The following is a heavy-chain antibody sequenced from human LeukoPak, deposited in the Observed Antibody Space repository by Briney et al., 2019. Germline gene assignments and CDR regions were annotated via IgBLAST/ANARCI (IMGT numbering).Heavy chain of an antibody. J-gene: IGHJ5*02. CDR1: GGSISSSSYY. CDR3: AREDIVVVPAATNWFDP. D-gene: IGHD2-2*01. V-gene: IGHV4-61*02. Sequence: SETLSLTCTVSGGSISSSSYYWSWIRQPAGKGLEWIGRIYTSGSTNYNPSLKSRVTISVDTSKNQFSLKLSSVTAADTAVYYCAREDIVVVPAATNWFDPWGQGTLVTVSS. CDR2: IYTSGST.